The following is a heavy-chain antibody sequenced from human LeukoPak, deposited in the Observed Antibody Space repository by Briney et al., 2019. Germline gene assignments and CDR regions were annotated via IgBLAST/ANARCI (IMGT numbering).Heavy chain of an antibody. CDR3: AREPSWGLWFGELYTGSFDY. D-gene: IGHD3-10*01. J-gene: IGHJ4*02. CDR1: GFTFSSYW. CDR2: IKQDGSEK. Sequence: PGGSLRPSCAASGFTFSSYWMSWVRQAPGKGLEWVANIKQDGSEKYYVDSVKGRFTISRDNAKNSLYLQMNSLRAEDTAVYYCAREPSWGLWFGELYTGSFDYWGQGTLVTVSS. V-gene: IGHV3-7*01.